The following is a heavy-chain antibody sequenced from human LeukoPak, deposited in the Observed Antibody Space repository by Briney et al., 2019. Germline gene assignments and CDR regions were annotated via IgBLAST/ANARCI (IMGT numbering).Heavy chain of an antibody. CDR3: AKGNGLYYYYYYMDV. Sequence: PGGSLRLSCAASGLTFSSYWMSWVRQAPGKGLEWVANINQDGSEIYYVDSVKGRFTISRDNSKNTLYLQMNSPRAEDTAVYYCAKGNGLYYYYYYMDVWGKGTTVTVSS. V-gene: IGHV3-7*01. D-gene: IGHD1-1*01. CDR2: INQDGSEI. J-gene: IGHJ6*03. CDR1: GLTFSSYW.